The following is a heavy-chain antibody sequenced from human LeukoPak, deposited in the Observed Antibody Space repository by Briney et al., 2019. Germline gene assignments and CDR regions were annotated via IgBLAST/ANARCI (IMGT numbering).Heavy chain of an antibody. CDR3: AREVDTAMVIAPDY. V-gene: IGHV1-2*02. J-gene: IGHJ4*02. CDR1: GYTFTGYY. D-gene: IGHD5-18*01. CDR2: INPNSGGT. Sequence: ASVKVSCTASGYTFTGYYMHWVRQAPGQGLEWMGWINPNSGGTNYAQKFQGRVTMTRDTSISTAYMELSRLRSDDTAVYYCAREVDTAMVIAPDYWGQGTLVTVSS.